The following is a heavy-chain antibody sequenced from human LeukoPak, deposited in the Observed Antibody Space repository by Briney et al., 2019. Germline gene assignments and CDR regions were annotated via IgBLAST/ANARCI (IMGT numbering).Heavy chain of an antibody. D-gene: IGHD5-24*01. Sequence: GGSLRLSCAASGFTFSIYSMNWVRQAPGKGLEWLASITKYDGRVYYADSVRGRFSISRDTSQNELYLQMNGLRADDSAMYFCAKDHSADGWPTFEYWGRGTLVTVSS. CDR2: ITKYDGRV. CDR1: GFTFSIYS. J-gene: IGHJ4*02. CDR3: AKDHSADGWPTFEY. V-gene: IGHV3-21*04.